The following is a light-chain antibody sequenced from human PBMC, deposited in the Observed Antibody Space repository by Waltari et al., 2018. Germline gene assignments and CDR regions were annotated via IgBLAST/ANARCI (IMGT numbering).Light chain of an antibody. V-gene: IGKV1-5*03. CDR3: QQYNSPFA. CDR2: KAS. J-gene: IGKJ2*01. Sequence: DIRMTQSPSTLSASVGDRVTITCRASQSISTWLAWYQQQPGKAPKLLIYKASNLESGVPSRFSGSGSGTEFTLTISSLQPDDFATYYCQQYNSPFAFGQGTKVQIK. CDR1: QSISTW.